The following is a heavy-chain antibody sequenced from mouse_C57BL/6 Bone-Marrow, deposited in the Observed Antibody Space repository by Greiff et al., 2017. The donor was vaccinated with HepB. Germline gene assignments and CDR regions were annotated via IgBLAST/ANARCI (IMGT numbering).Heavy chain of an antibody. Sequence: VMLVESGPGLVKPSQSLFLTCSITGFPITSGYYWIWIRQSPGKPLEWMGYITHSGETFYNPSLQSPISITRETSKNQFFLQVNSVTTEDTAMYYCAGDSFYYDYDEGVGYYFDYWGQGTTLTVSS. CDR2: ITHSGET. J-gene: IGHJ2*01. V-gene: IGHV12-3*01. CDR1: GFPITSGYY. CDR3: AGDSFYYDYDEGVGYYFDY. D-gene: IGHD2-4*01.